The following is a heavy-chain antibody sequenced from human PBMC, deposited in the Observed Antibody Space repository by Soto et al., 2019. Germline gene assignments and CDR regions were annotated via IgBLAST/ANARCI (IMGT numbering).Heavy chain of an antibody. D-gene: IGHD3-22*01. CDR3: ARVPRDSSGYHYPLYGMDV. V-gene: IGHV3-21*01. J-gene: IGHJ6*02. Sequence: GGSLRLSCAASGFTFSSYSMNWVRQAPGKGLEWVSSISSSSSYIYYADSVKGRFTISRDNAKNSLYLQMNSLRAEDTAVYYWARVPRDSSGYHYPLYGMDVWGQGTTVTVSS. CDR2: ISSSSSYI. CDR1: GFTFSSYS.